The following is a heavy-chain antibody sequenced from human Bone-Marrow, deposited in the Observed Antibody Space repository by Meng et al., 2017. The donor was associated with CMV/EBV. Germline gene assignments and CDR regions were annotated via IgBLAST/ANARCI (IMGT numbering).Heavy chain of an antibody. D-gene: IGHD3-3*01. V-gene: IGHV1-2*02. CDR1: GYTFNGYY. Sequence: CKASGYTFNGYYLHWVRQAPGQGLEWMGWINPNSGGTNYAQKFQGRVTMTRDTSISTAYMELSRLRSDDTAVYYCACYYDFWSGPPWNWGQGTLVTVSS. CDR2: INPNSGGT. J-gene: IGHJ4*02. CDR3: ACYYDFWSGPPWN.